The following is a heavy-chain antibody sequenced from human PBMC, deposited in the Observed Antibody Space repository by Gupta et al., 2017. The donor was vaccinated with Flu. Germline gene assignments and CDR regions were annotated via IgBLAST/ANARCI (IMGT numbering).Heavy chain of an antibody. D-gene: IGHD5-12*01. CDR2: ISWDGGST. CDR3: AKVSTSGYDFGALDY. V-gene: IGHV3-43*01. CDR1: GFTFDDYT. J-gene: IGHJ4*02. Sequence: EVQLVESGGVVVQPGGSLRLSCAASGFTFDDYTMHWVRQAPGKGLEWVSLISWDGGSTYYADSVKGRFTISRDNSKNSLYLQMNSLRTEDTALYYCAKVSTSGYDFGALDYWGQGTLVTVSS.